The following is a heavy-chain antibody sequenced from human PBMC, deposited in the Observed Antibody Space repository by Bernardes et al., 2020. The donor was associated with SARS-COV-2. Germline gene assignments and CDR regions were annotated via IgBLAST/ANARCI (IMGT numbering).Heavy chain of an antibody. CDR1: GFTFSNFE. CDR3: AREIPRYSTSGTCYYFGLGV. V-gene: IGHV3-48*03. Sequence: GGSLRLSCAASGFTFSNFEMNWVRQAPGKGLEWVSYISSSGDTIYYADSVRGRFTISRDNANNALYLQMNSLRAEDTAVYYCAREIPRYSTSGTCYYFGLGVWGQGTTVTVSS. CDR2: ISSSGDTI. D-gene: IGHD2-8*01. J-gene: IGHJ6*02.